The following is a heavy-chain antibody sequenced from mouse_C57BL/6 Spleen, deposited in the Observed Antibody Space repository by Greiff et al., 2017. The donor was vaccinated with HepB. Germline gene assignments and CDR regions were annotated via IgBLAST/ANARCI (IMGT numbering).Heavy chain of an antibody. CDR3: ARSDGNPPWFAY. J-gene: IGHJ3*01. CDR2: IDPSDSET. Sequence: QVQLQQPGAELVRPGSSVKLSCKASGYTFTSYWMHWVKQRPLQGLEWIGNIDPSDSETHYNQKFKDKATLTVDKSSSTAYMQLSSLTSEDSAVYYCARSDGNPPWFAYWGQGTLVTVSA. CDR1: GYTFTSYW. V-gene: IGHV1-52*01. D-gene: IGHD2-1*01.